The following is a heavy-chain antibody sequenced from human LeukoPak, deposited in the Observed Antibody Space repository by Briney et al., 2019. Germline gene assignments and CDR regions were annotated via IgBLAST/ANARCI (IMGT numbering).Heavy chain of an antibody. V-gene: IGHV4-4*07. J-gene: IGHJ5*02. D-gene: IGHD2-21*01. CDR1: GVSISNYF. Sequence: PSATLSLTCTVFGVSISNYFWSWLRQPAGKGLEWIGRFYASGTTYYNPSLRSRVTLSMDTSKNHFSLKLTSVTAADTAVYYCARTHCGGGSCDTFDPWGQGTLVTLSS. CDR3: ARTHCGGGSCDTFDP. CDR2: FYASGTT.